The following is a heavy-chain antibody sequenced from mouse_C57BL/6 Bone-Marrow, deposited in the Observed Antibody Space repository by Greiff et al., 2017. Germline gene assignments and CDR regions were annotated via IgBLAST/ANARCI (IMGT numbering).Heavy chain of an antibody. CDR1: GYAFSSSW. J-gene: IGHJ2*01. V-gene: IGHV1-82*01. Sequence: VQVVESGPELVKPGASVKISCKASGYAFSSSWMNWVKQRPGKGLEWIGRIYPGDGDTNYKRKFKGKATLTADKSSSTAYMQLSSLTSEYSAVYFCARVVGYVFYFDYWGQGTTLTVSS. CDR2: IYPGDGDT. D-gene: IGHD2-2*01. CDR3: ARVVGYVFYFDY.